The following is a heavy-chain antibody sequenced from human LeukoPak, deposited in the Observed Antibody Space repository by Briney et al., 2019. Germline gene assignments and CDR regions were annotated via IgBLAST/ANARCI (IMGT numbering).Heavy chain of an antibody. CDR1: GFTFSSYA. J-gene: IGHJ6*03. CDR3: ARALPTVYYMDV. D-gene: IGHD4-11*01. CDR2: ISYDGSNK. V-gene: IGHV3-30*14. Sequence: GRSLRLSCAASGFTFSSYAMHWVRQAPGKGLEWVAVISYDGSNKYYADSVKGRFTISRDNSKNTLYLQMNSLRAEDTAVYYCARALPTVYYMDVWGKGTTVTVSS.